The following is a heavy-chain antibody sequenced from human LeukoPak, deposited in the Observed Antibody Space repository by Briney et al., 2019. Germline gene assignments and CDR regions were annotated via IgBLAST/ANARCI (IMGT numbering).Heavy chain of an antibody. Sequence: SQTLSLTCAVSGGSISSGGYSWSWIRQPPGKGLQWIGYIYQSGSTFYNPSLRSRVTISVDRSENQFSLNLNSVTAADTAVYYCARGPYPHDAFDIWGQGTMVIVSS. J-gene: IGHJ3*02. V-gene: IGHV4-30-2*01. CDR2: IYQSGST. CDR3: ARGPYPHDAFDI. CDR1: GGSISSGGYS.